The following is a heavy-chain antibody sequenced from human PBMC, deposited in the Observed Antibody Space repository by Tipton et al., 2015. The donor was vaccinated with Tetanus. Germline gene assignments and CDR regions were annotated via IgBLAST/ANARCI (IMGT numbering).Heavy chain of an antibody. CDR2: IYPGESDT. D-gene: IGHD2-8*01. CDR3: AKTTNGTYYDEFDT. V-gene: IGHV5-51*01. Sequence: QLVQSGVEVKKPGESLKISCKGSGYSFTNYWIAWLRQMPGEGLEWMGIIYPGESDTRYRPSFQGQVTISADKSINTAYLQWSSLKVSDTAMYYCAKTTNGTYYDEFDTWGQGTLVTVSS. J-gene: IGHJ3*02. CDR1: GYSFTNYW.